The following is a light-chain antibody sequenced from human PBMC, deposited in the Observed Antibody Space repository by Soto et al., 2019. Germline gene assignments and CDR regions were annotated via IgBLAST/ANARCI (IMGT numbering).Light chain of an antibody. V-gene: IGLV2-14*01. J-gene: IGLJ1*01. Sequence: QSVLTQPASVSGSPGQSITIPCTGTSSDVGGSNYVSWYQQLPGKAPKLMIYDVSDRPSGVSNRFSGSKSGNTASLTISGLQAEDEADYYCSSYTSSSLYVFGTGTKVTVL. CDR1: SSDVGGSNY. CDR2: DVS. CDR3: SSYTSSSLYV.